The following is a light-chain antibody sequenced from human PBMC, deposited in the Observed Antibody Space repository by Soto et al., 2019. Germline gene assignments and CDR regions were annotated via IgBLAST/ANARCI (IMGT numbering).Light chain of an antibody. J-gene: IGLJ1*01. CDR2: DVS. V-gene: IGLV2-14*01. CDR3: CSYTTSNTRQIV. CDR1: SSDVGGYTY. Sequence: SVLTQPASVYGSPGQSITISCPGTSSDVGGYTYVSWYQQQPGKAPKFMIYDVSNRPSGVSNRFSGSKSGNTASLTISGLQAEDEADYYCCSYTTSNTRQIVFGTGTKVTVL.